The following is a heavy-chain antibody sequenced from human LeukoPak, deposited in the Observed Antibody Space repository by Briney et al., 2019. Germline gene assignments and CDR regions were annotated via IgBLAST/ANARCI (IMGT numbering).Heavy chain of an antibody. V-gene: IGHV3-21*01. CDR2: ITGSSDSI. J-gene: IGHJ4*02. CDR1: GFTFSSYA. Sequence: GGSLRLSCAASGFTFSSYAMEWVRQAPGKGLEWVSSITGSSDSIYYADSVKGRFSISRDNAKNSVYLQMNSLRAEDTAVYYCARLVCSTIPCYGKFYFDSWGQGTLVPVSS. D-gene: IGHD2-2*01. CDR3: ARLVCSTIPCYGKFYFDS.